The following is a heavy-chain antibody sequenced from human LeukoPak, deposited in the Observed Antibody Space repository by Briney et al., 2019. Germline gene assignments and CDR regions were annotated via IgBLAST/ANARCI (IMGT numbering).Heavy chain of an antibody. CDR3: ARGGAAAGTGNWFDP. Sequence: SETLSLTCTVSGGSINNYYWSWIRQPPGKGLEWFGYIYYSGITNYNPSLKSRVTISVDTSKNQFSLKLSSVTAADTAVYYCARGGAAAGTGNWFDPWGQGTLVTVSS. J-gene: IGHJ5*02. CDR2: IYYSGIT. CDR1: GGSINNYY. V-gene: IGHV4-59*01. D-gene: IGHD6-13*01.